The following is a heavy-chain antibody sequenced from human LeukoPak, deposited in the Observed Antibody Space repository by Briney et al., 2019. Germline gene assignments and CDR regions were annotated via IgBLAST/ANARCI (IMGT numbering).Heavy chain of an antibody. J-gene: IGHJ3*02. CDR3: ARARRTYCSSTSCYLYAFDI. CDR1: GGSISSGSYY. Sequence: SETLSLTCTVSGGSISSGSYYWSWIRQPAGKGLEWIGRIYTSGSTNYNPSLKSRVTMSVDTSKNQFSLKLSSVTAADTAVYYCARARRTYCSSTSCYLYAFDIWGQGTMVTVSS. D-gene: IGHD2-2*01. CDR2: IYTSGST. V-gene: IGHV4-61*02.